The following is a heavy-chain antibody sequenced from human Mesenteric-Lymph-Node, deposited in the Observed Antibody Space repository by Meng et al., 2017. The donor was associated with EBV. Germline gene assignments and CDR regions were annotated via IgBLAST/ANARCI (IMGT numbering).Heavy chain of an antibody. Sequence: QVQLVQSGAELKKPGASVKVSCKGSGYTFTRYYIHWVRQAPGQGLEWMGIINPSGDFTSYAPKFQGRVTMTRDTSTNTVYMELSSLRSEDTAVYFCASAWGSGSELDPWGQGTLVTVSS. CDR2: INPSGDFT. J-gene: IGHJ5*02. CDR3: ASAWGSGSELDP. D-gene: IGHD3-22*01. V-gene: IGHV1-46*01. CDR1: GYTFTRYY.